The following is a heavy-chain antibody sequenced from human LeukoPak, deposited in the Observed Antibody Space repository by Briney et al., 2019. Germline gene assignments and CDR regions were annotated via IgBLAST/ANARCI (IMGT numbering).Heavy chain of an antibody. Sequence: PSETLSLTCTVSGGSISSYYWSWIRQPPGKGLEWIGDIYYSGSTNYNPSLKSRVTISVDTSKNQFSLKLSSVTAADTAVYYCARGRETAYYDFWSGYPSTYYFDYWGQGTLVTVSS. CDR2: IYYSGST. D-gene: IGHD3-3*01. J-gene: IGHJ4*02. CDR1: GGSISSYY. V-gene: IGHV4-59*01. CDR3: ARGRETAYYDFWSGYPSTYYFDY.